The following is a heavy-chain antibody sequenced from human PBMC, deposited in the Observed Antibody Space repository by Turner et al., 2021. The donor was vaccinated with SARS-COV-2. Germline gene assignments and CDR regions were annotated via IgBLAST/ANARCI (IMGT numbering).Heavy chain of an antibody. CDR3: ATGYQLRVNWFDP. CDR2: FDPEDGET. CDR1: GYPLTELS. Sequence: QLQLVQSGAEVKRPGASVKLSGKISGYPLTELSMYWWRQAPGKGLEWMGGFDPEDGETIYAQNFQGRVSMTEDKSTDTAYMELSSMRSEDTAVYFCATGYQLRVNWFDPWGQGTLVTVSS. J-gene: IGHJ5*02. D-gene: IGHD2-2*01. V-gene: IGHV1-24*01.